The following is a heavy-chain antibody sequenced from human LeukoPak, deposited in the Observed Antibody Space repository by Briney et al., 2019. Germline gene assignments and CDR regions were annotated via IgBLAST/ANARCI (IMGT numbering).Heavy chain of an antibody. CDR2: ISGSGGST. D-gene: IGHD6-19*01. J-gene: IGHJ4*02. CDR1: GFTFSSYA. V-gene: IGHV3-23*01. Sequence: GGSLRLSCAASGFTFSSYAMSWVRQAPGKGLEWVSAISGSGGSTYYADSVKGRFTISRDNSKNTLYLQMNSLGAEDTAVYYCAKEAGPHPLRRYSSGWYVDYWGQGTLVTVSS. CDR3: AKEAGPHPLRRYSSGWYVDY.